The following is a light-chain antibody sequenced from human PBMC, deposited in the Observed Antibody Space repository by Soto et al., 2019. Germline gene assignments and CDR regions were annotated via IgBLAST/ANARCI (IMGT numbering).Light chain of an antibody. CDR2: KAS. Sequence: DIQMTQSPSTLSASVGDRVTITWRASQNIRSWVAWYQQKPGKAPRLLIYKASSLENGVPSRFSGSGFGTDFTLTISSLQPDDSATYYCQQYDNYSTFGGGTKVDI. CDR1: QNIRSW. J-gene: IGKJ4*01. CDR3: QQYDNYST. V-gene: IGKV1-5*03.